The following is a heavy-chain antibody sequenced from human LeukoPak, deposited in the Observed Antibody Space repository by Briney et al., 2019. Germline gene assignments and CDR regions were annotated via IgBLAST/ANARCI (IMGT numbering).Heavy chain of an antibody. CDR3: ARGYSNYGYVFDI. Sequence: PGGSLRLSCAASGFTFSSYEMNWVRHAPGKGLEWVSYISSSSSYIYYADSVKGRFTISRDNAKNSLYLQMNTLRAEDTAVYYCARGYSNYGYVFDIWGQGTMVTVSS. D-gene: IGHD4-11*01. CDR1: GFTFSSYE. V-gene: IGHV3-21*05. J-gene: IGHJ3*02. CDR2: ISSSSSYI.